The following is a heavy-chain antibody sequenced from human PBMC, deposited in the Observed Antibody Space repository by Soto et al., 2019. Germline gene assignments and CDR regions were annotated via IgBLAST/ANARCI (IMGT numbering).Heavy chain of an antibody. J-gene: IGHJ5*02. CDR2: ITGSGAGS. V-gene: IGHV3-23*01. Sequence: PGGSLRLSCAASRFTFSSYAMNGVFQAPGKGLEWVSGITGSGAGSYYSDSVKGRFTISRDNSKNTLYLQMNSLRAEDTAVYYCAKAYSNSWPNDWFDPWGQGTLVTVSS. D-gene: IGHD6-13*01. CDR1: RFTFSSYA. CDR3: AKAYSNSWPNDWFDP.